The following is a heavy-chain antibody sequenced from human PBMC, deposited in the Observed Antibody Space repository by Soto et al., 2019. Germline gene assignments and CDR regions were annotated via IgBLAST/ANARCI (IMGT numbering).Heavy chain of an antibody. D-gene: IGHD2-2*01. J-gene: IGHJ4*02. V-gene: IGHV3-23*01. CDR1: GFTFSSYA. CDR3: VKDRTPAGVVVPAVLLDY. Sequence: GESLKISCAASGFTFSSYAMSWVRQAPGKGLEWVSAISGSGGSTYYADSVKGRFTISRDNSKNTLYLQMNSLRAEDTAVYYGVKDRTPAGVVVPAVLLDYWGQGTLVTVSS. CDR2: ISGSGGST.